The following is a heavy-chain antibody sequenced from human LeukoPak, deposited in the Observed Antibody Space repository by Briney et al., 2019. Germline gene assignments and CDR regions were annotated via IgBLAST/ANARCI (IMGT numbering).Heavy chain of an antibody. J-gene: IGHJ6*03. D-gene: IGHD3-10*01. CDR3: AKAIFGYYYYYMDV. Sequence: PGGSLRLSCVVSGFTFSSYSMTWVRQAPGKGLEWVSGISGSGASTYYADSVKGRFTISRDNSRNTLNLQMNSLRAEDTALYYCAKAIFGYYYYYMDVWGEGTTVTVSS. CDR2: ISGSGAST. V-gene: IGHV3-23*01. CDR1: GFTFSSYS.